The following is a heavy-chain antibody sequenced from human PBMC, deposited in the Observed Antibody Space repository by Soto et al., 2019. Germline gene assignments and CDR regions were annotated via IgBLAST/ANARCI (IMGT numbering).Heavy chain of an antibody. CDR3: ARQGSWPYYYYGLDV. V-gene: IGHV1-18*01. CDR2: ISTYNGDT. D-gene: IGHD1-26*01. CDR1: GYTFTTSG. Sequence: QVQLVQSGPEVKKPGASVKVSCEASGYTFTTSGIIWVRQAPGQGLKGMGWISTYNGDTNSAKKFQGRVTMTADTSTGTVYMELMSLKSDDTAVYYCARQGSWPYYYYGLDVWGQGTTVTVSS. J-gene: IGHJ6*02.